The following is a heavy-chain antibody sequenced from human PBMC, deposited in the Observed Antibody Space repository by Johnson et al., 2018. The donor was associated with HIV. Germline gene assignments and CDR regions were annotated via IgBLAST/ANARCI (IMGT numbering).Heavy chain of an antibody. CDR1: GFTFSSYA. Sequence: VQLVESGGGVVQPGRSLRLSCAASGFTFSSYAMHWVRQAPGKGLEWVAVISYDGSNKYYADSVKGRFTISRDNSKNTLYLQMTSLRAEDTALYYCARGFWRQVIPGAFDIWGQGKMVTASS. CDR3: ARGFWRQVIPGAFDI. D-gene: IGHD2-21*01. J-gene: IGHJ3*02. V-gene: IGHV3-30*04. CDR2: ISYDGSNK.